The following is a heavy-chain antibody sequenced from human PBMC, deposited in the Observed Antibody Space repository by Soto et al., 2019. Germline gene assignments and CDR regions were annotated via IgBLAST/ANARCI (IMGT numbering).Heavy chain of an antibody. D-gene: IGHD6-13*01. CDR3: ARAVSSSWLLAGMDV. CDR1: GYSFTSYW. V-gene: IGHV5-51*01. J-gene: IGHJ6*02. CDR2: IYPGDSDT. Sequence: GESLKISCKGSGYSFTSYWIGWVRQMPGKGLEWMGIIYPGDSDTRYSPSFQGQVTISADKSISTAYLQWSSLKASDTAMYYCARAVSSSWLLAGMDVWGQGTTVTVSS.